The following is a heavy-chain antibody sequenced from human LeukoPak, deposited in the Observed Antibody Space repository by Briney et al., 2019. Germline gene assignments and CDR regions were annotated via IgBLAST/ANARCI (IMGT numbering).Heavy chain of an antibody. V-gene: IGHV3-74*01. Sequence: GGSLRLFCAASGFTFSSYWMHWVRQAPGKGLVWVSRINSDGSSTSYADSVKGRFTISRDNAKNTLYLQMNSLRAEDTAVYYCARGSDGYNSIFDYWGQGTLVTVSS. CDR2: INSDGSST. CDR3: ARGSDGYNSIFDY. D-gene: IGHD5-24*01. J-gene: IGHJ4*02. CDR1: GFTFSSYW.